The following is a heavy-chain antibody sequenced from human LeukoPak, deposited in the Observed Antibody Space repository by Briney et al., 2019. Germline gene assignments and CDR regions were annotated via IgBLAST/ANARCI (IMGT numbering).Heavy chain of an antibody. CDR3: ARLGYSSSSRVSWFDP. V-gene: IGHV4-59*08. J-gene: IGHJ5*02. CDR1: GGSISSYY. Sequence: PSETLSLTCTVSGGSISSYYWSWIRQPPGKGLEWIRYIYYSGSTNYNPSLKSRVTISVDTSKNQFSLKLSSVTAADTAVYYCARLGYSSSSRVSWFDPWGQGTLVTVSS. D-gene: IGHD6-6*01. CDR2: IYYSGST.